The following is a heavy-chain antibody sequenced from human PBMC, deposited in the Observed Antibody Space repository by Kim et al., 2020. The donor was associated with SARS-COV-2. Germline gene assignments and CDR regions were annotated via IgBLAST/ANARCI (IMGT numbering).Heavy chain of an antibody. D-gene: IGHD3-10*01. J-gene: IGHJ4*02. Sequence: AQKLQGRVTMTTDTSTSTAYMELRSLRSDDTAVYYCARDRITMVRGIFDYWGQGTLVTVSS. CDR3: ARDRITMVRGIFDY. V-gene: IGHV1-18*01.